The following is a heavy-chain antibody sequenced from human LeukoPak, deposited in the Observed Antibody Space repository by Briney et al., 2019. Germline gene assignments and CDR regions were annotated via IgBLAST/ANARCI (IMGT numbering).Heavy chain of an antibody. CDR2: ISSSGSTK. CDR1: GFTFSSYE. D-gene: IGHD6-19*01. J-gene: IGHJ4*02. Sequence: GGSLRLSCAASGFTFSSYEMNWVRQAPGKGLEWVSYISSSGSTKHYADSVKGRFTISRDNAKNSLYLQMNSLRAEDTAVYFCARDRRVAVVPYFDYWGQGTLVTVSS. V-gene: IGHV3-48*03. CDR3: ARDRRVAVVPYFDY.